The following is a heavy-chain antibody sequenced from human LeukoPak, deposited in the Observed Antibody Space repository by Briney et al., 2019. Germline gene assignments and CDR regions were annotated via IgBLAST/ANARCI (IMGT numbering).Heavy chain of an antibody. D-gene: IGHD3-10*01. J-gene: IGHJ4*02. Sequence: ASVKVSCKASGYTFTSYGISWVRQAPGQGLEWMGWISAYNGNTNYAQKLQGRVTMTTDTSTSTAYMELRSLRSDDTAVYYCARVFPSPSILWFGEYPGDFDYWGQGTLVTVSS. V-gene: IGHV1-18*01. CDR2: ISAYNGNT. CDR1: GYTFTSYG. CDR3: ARVFPSPSILWFGEYPGDFDY.